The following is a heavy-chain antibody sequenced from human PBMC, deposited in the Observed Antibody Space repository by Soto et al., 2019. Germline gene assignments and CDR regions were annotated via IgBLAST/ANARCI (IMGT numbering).Heavy chain of an antibody. CDR3: AKAPYSSGDYYYYGMDV. CDR2: ISYDGSNK. CDR1: GFTFSSYG. D-gene: IGHD6-25*01. J-gene: IGHJ6*02. Sequence: GGSLRLSCAASGFTFSSYGMHWVRQAPGKGLEWVAVISYDGSNKYYADSVKGRFTISRDNSKNTLYLQMNSLRAEDTAVYYCAKAPYSSGDYYYYGMDVWGQGTTVTVSS. V-gene: IGHV3-30*18.